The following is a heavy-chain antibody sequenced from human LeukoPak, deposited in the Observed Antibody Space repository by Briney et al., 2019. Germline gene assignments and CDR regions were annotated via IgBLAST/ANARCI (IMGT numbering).Heavy chain of an antibody. CDR1: GFTFSSYA. J-gene: IGHJ4*02. CDR2: ISGSGGST. CDR3: ARYYDFWSGYYIWGRDYYYFDY. Sequence: GGSLRLSCAASGFTFSSYAMSWVRQAPGKGLEWVSAISGSGGSTYYADSVKGRFTISRDNAKNSLYLQMNSLRAEDTAVYYCARYYDFWSGYYIWGRDYYYFDYWGQGTLVTVSP. D-gene: IGHD3-3*01. V-gene: IGHV3-23*01.